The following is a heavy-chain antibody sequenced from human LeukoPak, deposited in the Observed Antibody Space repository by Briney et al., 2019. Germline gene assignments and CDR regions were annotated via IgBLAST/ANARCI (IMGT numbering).Heavy chain of an antibody. CDR2: IIPILGIA. J-gene: IGHJ4*02. V-gene: IGHV1-69*02. CDR1: GGTFSSYT. Sequence: ASVKVSCKASGGTFSSYTISWVRQAPGQGLEWMGRIIPILGIANYAQKFQGRVTITADKSTSTAYMELSSLRSEDTAVYYCASDTGSGYYAHFDYWGQGTLVTVSS. D-gene: IGHD3-22*01. CDR3: ASDTGSGYYAHFDY.